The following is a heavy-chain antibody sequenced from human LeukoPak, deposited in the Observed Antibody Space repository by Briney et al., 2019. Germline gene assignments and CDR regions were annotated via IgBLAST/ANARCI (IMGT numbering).Heavy chain of an antibody. J-gene: IGHJ6*02. D-gene: IGHD4-17*01. CDR1: GFTVSSNY. V-gene: IGHV3-53*01. CDR3: ATMTTVIMGGYYYGMDV. Sequence: PGGSLRLSCAASGFTVSSNYVSWVRQAPGKGLERVSIIYSSGNTYYADSVKGRFTISRDNSKNTLYLQMNSLRAEDTALYYCATMTTVIMGGYYYGMDVWSQGTTVTVSS. CDR2: IYSSGNT.